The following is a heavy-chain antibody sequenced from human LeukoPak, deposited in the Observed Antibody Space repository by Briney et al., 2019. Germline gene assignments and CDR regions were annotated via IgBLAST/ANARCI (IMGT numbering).Heavy chain of an antibody. CDR2: IKQDGSDK. CDR3: ARSLGYCSAGSCFPFDY. CDR1: RFTFSSYW. Sequence: AGGSLRLSCAASRFTFSSYWMSWVRQAPGKGLEWVANIKQDGSDKYYVDSVKGRFTISRDNAKNSLYLQMNSLRAEDTAVYYCARSLGYCSAGSCFPFDYWGQGTLVTVSS. V-gene: IGHV3-7*05. J-gene: IGHJ4*02. D-gene: IGHD2-15*01.